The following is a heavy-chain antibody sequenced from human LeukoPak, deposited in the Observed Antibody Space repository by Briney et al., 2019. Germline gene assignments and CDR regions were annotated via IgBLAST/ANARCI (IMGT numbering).Heavy chain of an antibody. V-gene: IGHV4-4*02. J-gene: IGHJ2*01. Sequence: SETLSLTCAVSGGSISSSNWWSWVRQPPGKGLEWIGEIYHSGSTNYNPSLKSRVTISVDKSKNQFSLKLSSVTAADTAVYYCARRVPNYYDSSGYYHNYWYFDLWGRGTLVTVSS. CDR3: ARRVPNYYDSSGYYHNYWYFDL. D-gene: IGHD3-22*01. CDR1: GGSISSSNW. CDR2: IYHSGST.